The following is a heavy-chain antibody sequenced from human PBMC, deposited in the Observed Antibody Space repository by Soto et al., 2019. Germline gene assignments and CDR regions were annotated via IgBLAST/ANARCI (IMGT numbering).Heavy chain of an antibody. D-gene: IGHD2-15*01. CDR1: GYSFTSYW. J-gene: IGHJ3*02. CDR3: GGRYGSGDCIDGNWSSAFDI. Sequence: PGESLKISCKGSGYSFTSYWIGWVRQMPGKGLEWMGIIYPGDSDTRYSPSFQGQVTISADKSISTAYLQWSSLKASDTAMYYCGGRYGSGDCIDGNWSSAFDIWGQGTMVTVSS. V-gene: IGHV5-51*01. CDR2: IYPGDSDT.